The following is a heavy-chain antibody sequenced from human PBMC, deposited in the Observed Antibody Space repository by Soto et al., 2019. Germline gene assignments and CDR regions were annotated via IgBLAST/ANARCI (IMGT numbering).Heavy chain of an antibody. D-gene: IGHD3-22*01. J-gene: IGHJ4*02. Sequence: GGSLRLSCAASGFTFSTYAMTWVRQAPGKGLEWVSAISGSASSTYYAGSVKGRFTISRDNSKNILYLQMNSLRAEDTAVYYCAKNPGYYYDSTGYHFDYWGQGTLVTVAS. CDR2: ISGSASST. CDR3: AKNPGYYYDSTGYHFDY. CDR1: GFTFSTYA. V-gene: IGHV3-23*01.